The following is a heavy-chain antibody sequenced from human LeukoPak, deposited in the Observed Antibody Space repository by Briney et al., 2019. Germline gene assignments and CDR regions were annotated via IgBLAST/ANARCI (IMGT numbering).Heavy chain of an antibody. CDR3: ARDLVVVPKRGY. Sequence: GGALRVSCVPSLFTFISYSMKGVRQAPGKRLEWGSSISSSSSYIYYADSVKGRFTLSRDNAKNSLYLQMNSLRAEDTAVYYCARDLVVVPKRGYWGQGTLVTVSS. D-gene: IGHD2-2*01. V-gene: IGHV3-21*01. CDR1: LFTFISYS. J-gene: IGHJ4*02. CDR2: ISSSSSYI.